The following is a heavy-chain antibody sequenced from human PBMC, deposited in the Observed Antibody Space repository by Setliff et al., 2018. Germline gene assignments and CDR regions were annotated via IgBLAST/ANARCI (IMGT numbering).Heavy chain of an antibody. D-gene: IGHD1-26*01. V-gene: IGHV3-30*02. CDR1: GFTFSSYG. CDR3: AIGGVQRRSSGTYFWN. J-gene: IGHJ4*02. Sequence: GSLRLSCAASGFTFSSYGMHWIRQAPGKGLEWVAFIRYDGSNKYYADSVKGRFTISRDNSKNTLYLQMNSLRAEDTAVYYCAIGGVQRRSSGTYFWNWGQGTLVTVSS. CDR2: IRYDGSNK.